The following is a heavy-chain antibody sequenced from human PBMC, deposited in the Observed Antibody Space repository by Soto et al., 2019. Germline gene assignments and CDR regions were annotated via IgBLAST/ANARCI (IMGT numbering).Heavy chain of an antibody. CDR2: IIPILGIA. V-gene: IGHV1-69*02. Sequence: ASVKVSCKASGGTFSSYTISWVRQAPGQGLEWMGRIIPILGIANYAQKFQGRVTITADKSTSTAYMELSSLRSEDTAVYYCARGPVTRASGDYYYYMDVWGKGTTVTVSS. CDR1: GGTFSSYT. J-gene: IGHJ6*03. D-gene: IGHD4-17*01. CDR3: ARGPVTRASGDYYYYMDV.